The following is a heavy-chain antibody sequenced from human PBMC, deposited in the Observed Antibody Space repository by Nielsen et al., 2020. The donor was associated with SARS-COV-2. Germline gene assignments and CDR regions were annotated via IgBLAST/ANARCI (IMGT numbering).Heavy chain of an antibody. V-gene: IGHV3-30*03. CDR2: ISYDGSNK. Sequence: GESLKISCAASGFTFSSYGMHWVRQAPGKGLEWVAVISYDGSNKYYADSVKGRFTISRDNSKNTLYLQMNSLRAEDTAVYYCARLPHGYSYGRYYYHGLDVWGQGTTVTVS. CDR3: ARLPHGYSYGRYYYHGLDV. D-gene: IGHD5-18*01. J-gene: IGHJ6*02. CDR1: GFTFSSYG.